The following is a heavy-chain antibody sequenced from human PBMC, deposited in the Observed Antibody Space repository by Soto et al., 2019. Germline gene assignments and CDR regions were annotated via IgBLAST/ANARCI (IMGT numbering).Heavy chain of an antibody. CDR2: INAGNGNT. D-gene: IGHD5-18*01. Sequence: ASVKVSCKDSGYTFTSYAMHWVRQAPGQRLEWMGWINAGNGNTKYSQKFQGRVTITRDTSASTAYMELSSLRSEDTAVYYCARDPGDSYGSYYFDYWGQGTLVTVSS. J-gene: IGHJ4*02. CDR1: GYTFTSYA. V-gene: IGHV1-3*01. CDR3: ARDPGDSYGSYYFDY.